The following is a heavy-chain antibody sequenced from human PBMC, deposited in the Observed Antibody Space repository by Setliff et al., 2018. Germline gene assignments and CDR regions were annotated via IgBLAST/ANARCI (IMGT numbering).Heavy chain of an antibody. J-gene: IGHJ3*02. D-gene: IGHD3-3*01. V-gene: IGHV5-51*01. CDR2: ICPGDSDT. Sequence: GESLKISCKGSGYSFTSYWIGWVRQMPGKGLEWMGIICPGDSDTRYSPSFQGQVTISADKSISTAYLQWSSLKASDTAMYYCARQAISGSDAFDIWGQGTLVTVSS. CDR3: ARQAISGSDAFDI. CDR1: GYSFTSYW.